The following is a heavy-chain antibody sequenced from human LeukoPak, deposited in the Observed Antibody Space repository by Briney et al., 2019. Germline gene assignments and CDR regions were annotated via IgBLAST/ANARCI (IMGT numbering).Heavy chain of an antibody. J-gene: IGHJ4*02. Sequence: GESLKISCKGSGYSFSTYCIGWVRQKPGEGLEWMGIIDPSDSDTRNNPAFQGQVYISVDQSVSTAYLNWNSLKDTDTAMYYCARVGGTSLNDHFGYWGQGTLVTVSS. CDR2: IDPSDSDT. D-gene: IGHD2/OR15-2a*01. CDR1: GYSFSTYC. V-gene: IGHV5-51*01. CDR3: ARVGGTSLNDHFGY.